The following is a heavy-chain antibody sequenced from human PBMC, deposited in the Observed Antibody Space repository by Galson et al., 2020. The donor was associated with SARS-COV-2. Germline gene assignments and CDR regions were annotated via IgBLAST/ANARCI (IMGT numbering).Heavy chain of an antibody. CDR1: GGSISSASSY. CDR2: IYNTGTT. J-gene: IGHJ3*02. CDR3: ARTQVVRGWYDAFDI. V-gene: IGHV4-31*01. D-gene: IGHD6-19*01. Sequence: SHTLSLTCPVSGGSISSASSYRSWLRQHPGKGLGWDGSIYNTGTTSYNPYLKSLLTMSVDTSKNQFSLNLRSVSAADTAVYYCARTQVVRGWYDAFDIWGQGTMVTFSS.